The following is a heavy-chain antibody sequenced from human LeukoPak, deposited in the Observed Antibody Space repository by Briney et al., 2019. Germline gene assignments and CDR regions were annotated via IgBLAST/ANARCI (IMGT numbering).Heavy chain of an antibody. D-gene: IGHD4-23*01. J-gene: IGHJ4*02. Sequence: GGSLRLSCAASRFSFNNYAMSWVRQAPGKGLEWVSAISTTGGSTYYADSVKGRFTISRDNSKNTLSLQMDSLRVEDTAVYYCAKDWTTVVTPKGYYFDSWGQGTLVTVSS. V-gene: IGHV3-23*01. CDR1: RFSFNNYA. CDR3: AKDWTTVVTPKGYYFDS. CDR2: ISTTGGST.